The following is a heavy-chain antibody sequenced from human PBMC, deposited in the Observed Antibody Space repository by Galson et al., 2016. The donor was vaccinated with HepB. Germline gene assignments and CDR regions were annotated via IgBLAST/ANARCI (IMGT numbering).Heavy chain of an antibody. CDR3: ARANRMGIGGAFDI. Sequence: SVKVSCKASGGTFRNYAFSWVRQAPGQGLDWMGGIIPVFGTANSAQKFVGRVTVTADESTSASYMELARLTSEDTAIYSCARANRMGIGGAFDIWGQGTMVTVSS. V-gene: IGHV1-69*13. J-gene: IGHJ3*02. CDR2: IIPVFGTA. CDR1: GGTFRNYA. D-gene: IGHD3-16*01.